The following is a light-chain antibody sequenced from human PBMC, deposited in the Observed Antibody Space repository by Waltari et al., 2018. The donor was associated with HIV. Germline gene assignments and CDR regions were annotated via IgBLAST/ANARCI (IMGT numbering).Light chain of an antibody. CDR2: EDS. Sequence: SYELTQPPSVSVSPGQTARITCSGDALPKRYASWYQQKSGQAPVLVLYEDSKRPSGIPERCSCSSSGTMATCTISGAQVEDEADYYCYSRDSSGNSWVFGGGTKRTVL. CDR3: YSRDSSGNSWV. CDR1: ALPKRY. V-gene: IGLV3-10*01. J-gene: IGLJ3*02.